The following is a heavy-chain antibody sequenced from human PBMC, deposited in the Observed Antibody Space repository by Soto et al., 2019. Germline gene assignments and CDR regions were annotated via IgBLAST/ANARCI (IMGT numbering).Heavy chain of an antibody. V-gene: IGHV3-15*07. Sequence: GGSLRLSCAASGFTFSNAWMNWVRQAPGKGLEWVGRIKSKTDGGTTDYAAPVKGRFTISRDDSKNTLYLQMNSLKTEDTAVYYCTTSPRITIFGEPTPYYGAFVWGHGTTVTVSS. CDR3: TTSPRITIFGEPTPYYGAFV. CDR1: GFTFSNAW. CDR2: IKSKTDGGTT. D-gene: IGHD3-3*01. J-gene: IGHJ6*02.